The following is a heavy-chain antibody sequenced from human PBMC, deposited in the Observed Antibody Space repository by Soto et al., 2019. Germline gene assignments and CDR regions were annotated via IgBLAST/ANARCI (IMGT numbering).Heavy chain of an antibody. CDR2: IFSNDDK. D-gene: IGHD2-2*01. J-gene: IGHJ5*02. CDR3: ALIKDCSRTDCYLAAFDP. CDR1: GLSLSNGRLG. Sequence: QVTLKESGPVLVKPTETLTLTCTVSGLSLSNGRLGVSWIRQPPEKAMEGIAHIFSNDDKSYSTSLRSRLTIYKDTARSQVVLTMTNMDPMDSATYYCALIKDCSRTDCYLAAFDPWGPGTLVTVFS. V-gene: IGHV2-26*01.